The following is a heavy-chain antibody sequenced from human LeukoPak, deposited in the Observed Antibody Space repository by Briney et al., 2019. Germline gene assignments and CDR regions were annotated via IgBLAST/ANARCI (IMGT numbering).Heavy chain of an antibody. CDR1: GYTFTGYY. CDR3: ASGIAARPKGPYYYYGMDV. Sequence: ASVKVSCKASGYTFTGYYMHWVRQAPGQGLEWMGWINPNSGGTNYAQKFQGRVTITADKSTSTAYMELSSLRSEDTAVYYCASGIAARPKGPYYYYGMDVWGQGTTVTVSS. J-gene: IGHJ6*02. CDR2: INPNSGGT. V-gene: IGHV1-2*02. D-gene: IGHD6-6*01.